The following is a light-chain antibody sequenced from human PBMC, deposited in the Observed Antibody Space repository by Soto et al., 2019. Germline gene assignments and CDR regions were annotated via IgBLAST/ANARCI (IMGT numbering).Light chain of an antibody. CDR1: QSVSSSY. CDR2: AAS. CDR3: QQRGT. V-gene: IGKV3-20*01. Sequence: EIVLTQSPGTLSLSPGERATLSCRASQSVSSSYLAWYQQTRGLAPGLLIYAASDRPTGIPDRVSGSGSGTDLTRTIGGPEPEDLAVYYCQQRGTFGHGTKVDIK. J-gene: IGKJ3*01.